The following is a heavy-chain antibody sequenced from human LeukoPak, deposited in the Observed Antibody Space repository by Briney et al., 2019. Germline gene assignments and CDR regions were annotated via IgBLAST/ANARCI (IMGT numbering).Heavy chain of an antibody. CDR1: GGSISCYY. CDR2: IYTSGST. CDR3: ARLQAAAVGTLDY. D-gene: IGHD6-13*01. J-gene: IGHJ4*02. Sequence: SETLSLTCTVSGGSISCYYWSWIRQPPGKGLEWIGYIYTSGSTNYNPSLKSRVTISVDTSKNQFSLKLSSVTAADTAVYYCARLQAAAVGTLDYWGQGTLVTVSS. V-gene: IGHV4-4*09.